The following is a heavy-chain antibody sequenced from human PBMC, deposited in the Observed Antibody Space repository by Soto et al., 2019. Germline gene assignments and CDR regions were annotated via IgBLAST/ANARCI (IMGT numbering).Heavy chain of an antibody. D-gene: IGHD2-2*01. Sequence: GGSLRLSCAASGFTFSSYGMHWVRQHPGKGLEWVAVLCYDGSNKSYADSVKGRFTISRDNSKNTLYLQMNSLRAEGTAVYYCARDYRSGTTIDYWGQGTLVTVSS. CDR3: ARDYRSGTTIDY. V-gene: IGHV3-33*01. CDR2: LCYDGSNK. CDR1: GFTFSSYG. J-gene: IGHJ4*01.